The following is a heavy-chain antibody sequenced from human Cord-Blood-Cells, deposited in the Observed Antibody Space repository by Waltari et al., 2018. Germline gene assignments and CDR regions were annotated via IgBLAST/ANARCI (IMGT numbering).Heavy chain of an antibody. J-gene: IGHJ4*02. CDR1: GGSFIGYY. D-gene: IGHD3-10*01. CDR2: INHSGST. V-gene: IGHV4-34*01. Sequence: QVQLQQWGAGLLKPSETLSLTCAVYGGSFIGYYWSWIRQPPGKGLEWIGEINHSGSTNYNPALKSRVTISVDTSKTQFSLKLSSVTAADTAVYYCARNRVLWFGELSLDYWGQGTLVTVSS. CDR3: ARNRVLWFGELSLDY.